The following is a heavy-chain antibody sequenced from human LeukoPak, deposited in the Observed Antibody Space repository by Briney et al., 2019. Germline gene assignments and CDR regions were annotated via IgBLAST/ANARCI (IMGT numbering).Heavy chain of an antibody. V-gene: IGHV3-48*03. J-gene: IGHJ4*02. CDR1: GFTFSSYE. CDR2: ISSSGSTI. CDR3: AKSPYIASHIDFDY. D-gene: IGHD3-16*01. Sequence: GGSLRLSCAASGFTFSSYEMNWVRQAPGKGLEWISYISSSGSTIYYADSVKGRFTISRDNAKNSLYLQMNSLRAEDTAVYYCAKSPYIASHIDFDYWGQGTLVTVSS.